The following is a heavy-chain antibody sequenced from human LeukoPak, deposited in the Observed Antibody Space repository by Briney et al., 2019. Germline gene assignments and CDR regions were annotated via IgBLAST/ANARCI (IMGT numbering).Heavy chain of an antibody. CDR3: ARESIGEFAFDI. D-gene: IGHD3-10*01. CDR1: GYTFTDYY. CDR2: INPHTGST. J-gene: IGHJ3*02. Sequence: ASVKVSCKASGYTFTDYYIHWVRQAPGQGLEWVGWINPHTGSTNYAQKFQGRVTMTRDTSISTAYRELSRLRSDDTAVYYCARESIGEFAFDIWGQGTMVTVSS. V-gene: IGHV1-2*02.